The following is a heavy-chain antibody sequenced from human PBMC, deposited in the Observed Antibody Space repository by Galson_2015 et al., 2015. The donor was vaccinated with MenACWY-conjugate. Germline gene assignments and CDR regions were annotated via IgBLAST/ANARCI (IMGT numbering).Heavy chain of an antibody. J-gene: IGHJ4*02. V-gene: IGHV3-74*01. Sequence: SLRLSCAASGFTFHNYWMHWVRQPPGRGREWMSYIKADGSLSNYADSVKGRFTISTDNAKNMVYLQMDGLGDEDTAVYFCARDNNWSFDSWGQGTLVTVSS. CDR1: GFTFHNYW. CDR3: ARDNNWSFDS. D-gene: IGHD1-1*01. CDR2: IKADGSLS.